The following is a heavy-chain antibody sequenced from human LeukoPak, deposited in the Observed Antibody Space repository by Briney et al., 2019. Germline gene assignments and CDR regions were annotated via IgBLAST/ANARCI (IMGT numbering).Heavy chain of an antibody. CDR3: ARSRDSGSYYFHY. D-gene: IGHD1-26*01. J-gene: IGHJ4*02. CDR2: IYYSGST. V-gene: IGHV4-31*03. CDR1: GGSISGGGYY. Sequence: ASETLSLTCTVSGGSISGGGYYWSRIRQHPGKGLEWIGYIYYSGSTYYNPSLKSRVTISVDTSKNQFSLKLSSVTAADTAVYYCARSRDSGSYYFHYWGQGTLVTVSS.